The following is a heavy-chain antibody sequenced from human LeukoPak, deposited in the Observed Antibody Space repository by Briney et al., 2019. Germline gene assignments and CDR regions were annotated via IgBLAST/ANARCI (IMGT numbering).Heavy chain of an antibody. CDR3: ARARGSRYSGYDTIGY. CDR1: VYTFTGYC. J-gene: IGHJ4*02. Sequence: ASVNVSCKASVYTFTGYCMHWVRQAPGQGLEWMGWINPNSGGTNYAQKFQGRVTMTRDTSISTAYMELSRLRSDDTAVYYCARARGSRYSGYDTIGYWGQGTLVTVSS. CDR2: INPNSGGT. V-gene: IGHV1-2*02. D-gene: IGHD5-12*01.